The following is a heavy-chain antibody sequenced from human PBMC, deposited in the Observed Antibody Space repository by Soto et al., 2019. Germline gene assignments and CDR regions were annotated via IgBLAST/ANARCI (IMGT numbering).Heavy chain of an antibody. D-gene: IGHD3-10*01. CDR1: AYTFTRYG. Sequence: QVQLVQSGGEGKKPGASVKVSCEASAYTFTRYGVNWVRQAPGQGLEWMGWINSSNGNAEYAQNLQGRVTMTIDTSTSTAYMELRRLRSDDTAVYYCARGGPTSADHYYGMDVWGQGTTVTVSS. J-gene: IGHJ6*02. CDR2: INSSNGNA. CDR3: ARGGPTSADHYYGMDV. V-gene: IGHV1-18*01.